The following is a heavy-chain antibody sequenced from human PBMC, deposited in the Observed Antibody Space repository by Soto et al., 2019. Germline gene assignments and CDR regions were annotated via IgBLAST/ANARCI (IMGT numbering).Heavy chain of an antibody. CDR3: ARYDSLDY. V-gene: IGHV3-30-3*01. CDR2: ISYDGSNK. CDR1: GFTFSSYA. D-gene: IGHD3-22*01. J-gene: IGHJ4*02. Sequence: QVQLVESGGGVVQPGRSLRLSCAASGFTFSSYAMHWVRQAPGKGLEWVAVISYDGSNKYYADSVKGRFTISRDNSMNTLYLQMNSLRAEDTAVYYCARYDSLDYWGQGTLVTVSS.